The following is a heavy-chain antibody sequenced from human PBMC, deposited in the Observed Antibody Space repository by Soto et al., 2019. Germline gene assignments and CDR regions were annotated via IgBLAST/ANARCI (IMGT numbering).Heavy chain of an antibody. CDR1: DGSISSYY. CDR2: IYTSGST. D-gene: IGHD1-1*01. J-gene: IGHJ4*02. V-gene: IGHV4-4*07. Sequence: ASETLSLTCTVSDGSISSYYWTWIRQPAGKGVEWIGRIYTSGSTNYNPSLKSRVTMSVDTSKNQFSLKLSSVTAADTAVYYCARGRGSAGTTYYFDYWGQGTLVTVSS. CDR3: ARGRGSAGTTYYFDY.